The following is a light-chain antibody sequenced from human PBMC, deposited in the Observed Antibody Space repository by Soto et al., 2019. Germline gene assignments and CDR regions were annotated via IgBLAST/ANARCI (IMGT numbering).Light chain of an antibody. CDR1: STNIGAGYE. CDR3: HSYDSSLSVA. V-gene: IGLV1-40*01. Sequence: QPVLTQPPSVSGAPGQRVTISCTGSSTNIGAGYEVHWYQQLPGTAPKLLIYGNRHRPSGVPDRFSGSKSGTSASLAITGLQAEDEADYYCHSYDSSLSVAFGGGTKLTVL. CDR2: GNR. J-gene: IGLJ2*01.